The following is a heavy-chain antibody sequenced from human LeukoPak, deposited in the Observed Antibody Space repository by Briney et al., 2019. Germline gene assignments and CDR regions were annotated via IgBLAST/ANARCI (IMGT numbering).Heavy chain of an antibody. D-gene: IGHD5-12*01. J-gene: IGHJ3*02. CDR1: GYSISNSNC. CDR3: ARWLRFDSAFDI. CDR2: VYYNGSI. V-gene: IGHV4-28*05. Sequence: AETLSLTCAVSGYSISNSNCWGWIRQPPGEGLEWIGYVYYNGSIYYNPSLKSRVTMSVDTSKNQFSLKLSSVTAVDTAVYYCARWLRFDSAFDIWGQATIATVSS.